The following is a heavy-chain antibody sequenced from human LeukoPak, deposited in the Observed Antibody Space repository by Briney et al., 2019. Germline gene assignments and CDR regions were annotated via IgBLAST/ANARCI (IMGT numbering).Heavy chain of an antibody. Sequence: GGSLRLSCAASGFTFSSYGMHWVRQAPGKGLEWVAVISYDGSNKYYADSVKGRFTISRDNSKNTLYLQMNSLRAEDTAVYYCAKGAYDYVWGSLIDYWGQGTLVNVSS. V-gene: IGHV3-30*18. J-gene: IGHJ4*02. D-gene: IGHD3-16*01. CDR2: ISYDGSNK. CDR1: GFTFSSYG. CDR3: AKGAYDYVWGSLIDY.